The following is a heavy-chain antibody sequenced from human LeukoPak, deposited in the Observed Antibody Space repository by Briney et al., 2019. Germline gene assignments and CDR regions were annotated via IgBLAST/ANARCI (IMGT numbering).Heavy chain of an antibody. CDR1: GFTFSSYG. CDR2: IWYDGSNK. CDR3: ANSYTSSSRTPFDC. V-gene: IGHV3-33*06. Sequence: GGSLRLSCAASGFTFSSYGMHWVRQAPGKGLEWVAVIWYDGSNKYYADSVKGRFTISRDNSKNTLYLQMNSLRAEDTAVYYCANSYTSSSRTPFDCWGQGTLVTVSS. D-gene: IGHD6-6*01. J-gene: IGHJ4*02.